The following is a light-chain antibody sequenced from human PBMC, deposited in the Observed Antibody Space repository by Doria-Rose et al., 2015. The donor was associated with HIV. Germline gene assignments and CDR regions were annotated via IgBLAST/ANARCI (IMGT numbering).Light chain of an antibody. Sequence: TSSDVVGFGYGSWYQQNPGPAPKLMIYDVSTRPSGVSNRFSGSKSGDTASLIISGLQAEDEADYYCNSYTTSSTHNYVFGTGTKGTVL. CDR2: DVS. J-gene: IGLJ1*01. V-gene: IGLV2-14*03. CDR3: NSYTTSSTHNYV. CDR1: SSDVVGFGY.